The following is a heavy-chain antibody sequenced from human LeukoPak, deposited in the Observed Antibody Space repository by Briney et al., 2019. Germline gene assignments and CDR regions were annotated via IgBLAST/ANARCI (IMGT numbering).Heavy chain of an antibody. CDR3: AREAGSYQFDY. Sequence: GGSLRLSCAASGFTFSSYAMSWVRQAPGKRLEWVSTICGSGGSTYYADSVRGRFAVSRDKSKSTLDLQMSSLRAEDTAVYYCAREAGSYQFDYWGQGTLVTVSS. J-gene: IGHJ4*02. CDR2: ICGSGGST. V-gene: IGHV3-23*01. D-gene: IGHD1-26*01. CDR1: GFTFSSYA.